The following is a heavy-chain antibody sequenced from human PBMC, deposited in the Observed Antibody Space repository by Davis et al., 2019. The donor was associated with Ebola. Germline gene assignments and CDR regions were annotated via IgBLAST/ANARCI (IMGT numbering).Heavy chain of an antibody. V-gene: IGHV3-49*04. CDR1: GFTFGDYA. D-gene: IGHD1/OR15-1a*01. J-gene: IGHJ4*02. Sequence: GESLKISCRVSGFTFGDYAINWVRQAPGKGLEWVGFIRSKAYGGKPAYAASVKGRFTISRDDSKTIAYLQMDSLKTEDTAVYYCVTENWYRFESWGQGTLVTVSS. CDR3: VTENWYRFES. CDR2: IRSKAYGGKP.